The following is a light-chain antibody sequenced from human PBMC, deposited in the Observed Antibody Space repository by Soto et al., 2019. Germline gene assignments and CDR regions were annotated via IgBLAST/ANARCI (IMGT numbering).Light chain of an antibody. CDR2: DAS. CDR3: QQYNNYPVT. Sequence: IQMTQSPSTLPASVGDRVTITCRASQSISIWLAWYQHKPGRAPQVLIWDASSLQRGVPSRFSGSGSGTEFTLTISSLQPDDFATYYCQQYNNYPVTFGPGTKVDIK. V-gene: IGKV1-5*01. CDR1: QSISIW. J-gene: IGKJ3*01.